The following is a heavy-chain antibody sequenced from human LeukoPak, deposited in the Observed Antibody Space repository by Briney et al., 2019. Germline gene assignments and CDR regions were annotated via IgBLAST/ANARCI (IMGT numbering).Heavy chain of an antibody. CDR2: ISYDGSNK. CDR1: GFHFNNYA. J-gene: IGHJ4*02. V-gene: IGHV3-30-3*01. Sequence: GSLGLSWGASGFHFNNYAMPRVRPAPGQGLEWVAVISYDGSNKYYADSVKGRFTISRDNSKNTLYLQMNRLRAEDTAVYYCARDRGGSYDYWGQGTLVTVSS. D-gene: IGHD1-26*01. CDR3: ARDRGGSYDY.